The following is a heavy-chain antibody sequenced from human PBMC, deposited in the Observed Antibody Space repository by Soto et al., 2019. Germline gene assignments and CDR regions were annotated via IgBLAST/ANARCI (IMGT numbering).Heavy chain of an antibody. D-gene: IGHD6-13*01. J-gene: IGHJ6*02. CDR1: GSSFANSW. V-gene: IGHV5-10-1*01. CDR3: ARHGGGRIAVTGFMGMDV. Sequence: EVQLVQSGAEVKKPGESLTISCKGSGSSFANSWITWLRQMPGKGLEWMGGIDPSDSYTHYSPSFQGHVTISVDKSINTADLRWKSLKASDSAKYYWARHGGGRIAVTGFMGMDVWGQGTAVTVSS. CDR2: IDPSDSYT.